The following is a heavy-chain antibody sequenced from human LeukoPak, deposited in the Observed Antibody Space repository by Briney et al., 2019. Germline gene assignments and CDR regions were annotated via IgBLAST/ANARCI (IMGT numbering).Heavy chain of an antibody. Sequence: GGSLRLSCAASGFTVSSNYMSWVRQAPGKGLEWVSVIYSGGSTYYADSVKGRFTISRGNSKNTLYLQMNSLRAEDTAVYYCARDQYSGSYFDYWGQGTLVTVSS. CDR3: ARDQYSGSYFDY. V-gene: IGHV3-66*01. D-gene: IGHD1-26*01. J-gene: IGHJ4*02. CDR1: GFTVSSNY. CDR2: IYSGGST.